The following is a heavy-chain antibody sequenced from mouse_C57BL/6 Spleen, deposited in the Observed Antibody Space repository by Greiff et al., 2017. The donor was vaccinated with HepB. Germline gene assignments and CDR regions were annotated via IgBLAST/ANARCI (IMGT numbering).Heavy chain of an antibody. D-gene: IGHD2-1*01. J-gene: IGHJ4*01. CDR3: AGGNLLYAMDY. V-gene: IGHV1-82*01. CDR2: IYPGDGDT. Sequence: QVQLQQSGPELVKPGASVKISCKASGYAFSSSWMNWVKQRPGKGLEWIGRIYPGDGDTNYNGKFKGKATLTADKSSSTAYMRLSSLTSEDSAVYFCAGGNLLYAMDYWGQGTSVTVSS. CDR1: GYAFSSSW.